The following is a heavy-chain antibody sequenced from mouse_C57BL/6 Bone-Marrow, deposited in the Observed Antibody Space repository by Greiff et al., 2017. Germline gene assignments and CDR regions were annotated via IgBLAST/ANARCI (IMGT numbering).Heavy chain of an antibody. D-gene: IGHD6-1*01. J-gene: IGHJ2*01. CDR3: SSSPFDY. CDR1: GYTFTSYW. Sequence: QVQLQQPGAELVRPGTSVKLSCKASGYTFTSYWMHWVKQRPGQGLEWIGVIDPSDSYTNYNQKFKGKATLTVDTSSSTAYMQLSSLTSEDSAVYYCSSSPFDYWGQGTTLTVSS. CDR2: IDPSDSYT. V-gene: IGHV1-59*01.